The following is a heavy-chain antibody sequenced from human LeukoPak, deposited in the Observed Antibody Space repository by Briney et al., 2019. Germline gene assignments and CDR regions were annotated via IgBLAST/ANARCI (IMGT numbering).Heavy chain of an antibody. Sequence: GGSLRLSCAASGFTFSNAWMSWVRQAPGKGLEWVGRIKSKTDGRTTDYAAPVKGRFTISRDDSKNTLYLQMNSLKTEDTAVYYCTTASKTPNNYYYYGMDVWGQGTTVTVSS. CDR3: TTASKTPNNYYYYGMDV. D-gene: IGHD1/OR15-1a*01. V-gene: IGHV3-15*01. CDR1: GFTFSNAW. CDR2: IKSKTDGRTT. J-gene: IGHJ6*02.